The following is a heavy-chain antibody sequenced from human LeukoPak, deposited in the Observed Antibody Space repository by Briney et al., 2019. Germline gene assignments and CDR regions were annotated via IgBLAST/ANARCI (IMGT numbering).Heavy chain of an antibody. Sequence: HPGGSLSLSCAASGFTFSRYGMHWVRQAPGKGLEWVAVIEYDGSRDFYADSVKGRFTTSRDNSKNTMSVQMDDLRAEDTAVYYCTRYNNDHFDYWGQGTLVTVSS. V-gene: IGHV3-33*01. CDR2: IEYDGSRD. J-gene: IGHJ4*02. CDR1: GFTFSRYG. CDR3: TRYNNDHFDY. D-gene: IGHD1-14*01.